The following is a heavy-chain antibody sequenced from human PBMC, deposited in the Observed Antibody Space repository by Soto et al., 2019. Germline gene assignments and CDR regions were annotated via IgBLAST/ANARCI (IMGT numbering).Heavy chain of an antibody. Sequence: EVQLLESGGGLVQPGVSQRLSCAASGFTFSSYAMSWIRQGPWKGLEWVTPISGSGGVTDYADSVKGRFTVSRDNSKNTMYLELNGLTAGETAIYYGAKIHSGSAEDAFDVWGQGTVVTVSS. CDR2: ISGSGGVT. CDR3: AKIHSGSAEDAFDV. J-gene: IGHJ3*01. V-gene: IGHV3-23*01. CDR1: GFTFSSYA. D-gene: IGHD6-19*01.